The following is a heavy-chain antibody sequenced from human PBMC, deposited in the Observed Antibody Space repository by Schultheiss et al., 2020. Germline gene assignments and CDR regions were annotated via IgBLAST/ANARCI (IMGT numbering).Heavy chain of an antibody. D-gene: IGHD2-2*01. CDR2: IYHSGST. V-gene: IGHV4-4*02. Sequence: SETLSLTCAVSGGSISSSNWWSWVRQPPGKGLEWIGEIYHSGSTNYNPSLKSRVTISVDKSKNQFSLKLSSVTAADTAVYYCASRARIYCSSTSCYSSDNWFDPWGQGTLVNVYS. CDR1: GGSISSSNW. J-gene: IGHJ5*02. CDR3: ASRARIYCSSTSCYSSDNWFDP.